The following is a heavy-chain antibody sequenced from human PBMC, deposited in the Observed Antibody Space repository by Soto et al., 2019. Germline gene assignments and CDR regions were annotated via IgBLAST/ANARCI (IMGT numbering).Heavy chain of an antibody. V-gene: IGHV1-24*01. J-gene: IGHJ4*02. Sequence: QVQLVQSGAEVKKPGASVKVSCKVSGYTLTDLSMQWVRQAPGKGLEWLGGCDAEDGETIYAQKFQRRVTMTEDTATDTAYMELRSLRSEDTAVYYCATHRSGRFLEWLPEGSLGYWGQGTLVTVSS. CDR1: GYTLTDLS. D-gene: IGHD3-3*01. CDR2: CDAEDGET. CDR3: ATHRSGRFLEWLPEGSLGY.